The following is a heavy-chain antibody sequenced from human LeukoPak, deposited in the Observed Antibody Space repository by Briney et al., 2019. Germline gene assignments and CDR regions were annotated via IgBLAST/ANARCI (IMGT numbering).Heavy chain of an antibody. CDR2: INPNSGGT. V-gene: IGHV1-2*02. D-gene: IGHD6-13*01. Sequence: ASVKVSCKASGYTFTSYGISWVRQAPGQGLEWMGWINPNSGGTNYAQKFQGRVTMTRDTSISTAYMELSRLRSDDTAVYYCARGGSWSFPYWGQGTLVTVSS. CDR3: ARGGSWSFPY. J-gene: IGHJ4*02. CDR1: GYTFTSYG.